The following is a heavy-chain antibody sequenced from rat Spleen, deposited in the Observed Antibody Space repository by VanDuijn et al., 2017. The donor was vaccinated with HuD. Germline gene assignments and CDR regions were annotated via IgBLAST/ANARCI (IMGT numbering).Heavy chain of an antibody. CDR1: GFNFDDSW. CDR3: VREAFGVDY. J-gene: IGHJ2*01. Sequence: EVRLVESGGGLVQPGRSLKLSCAASGFNFDDSWMGWVRQAPGKGLEWIGEINKDSSKINYVPSLKDKFSISRDNAQNTLYLQMSKLGSEDTAIYYCVREAFGVDYWGQGVMVTVSS. D-gene: IGHD4-3*01. CDR2: INKDSSKI. V-gene: IGHV4-2*01.